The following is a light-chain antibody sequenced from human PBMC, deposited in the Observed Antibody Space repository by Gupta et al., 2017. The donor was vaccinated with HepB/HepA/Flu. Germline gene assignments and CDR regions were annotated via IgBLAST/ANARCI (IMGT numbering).Light chain of an antibody. CDR3: QQYETLSPLT. Sequence: DIQMTQSPSSLSASVGDRVTITFQASQDISNYLNWYQQKPGQAPKLLIYDASNLERGVPSRFSGGGSGTHFSFTINSLQPEDIATYYCQQYETLSPLTFGGGTKVEIK. J-gene: IGKJ4*01. CDR2: DAS. CDR1: QDISNY. V-gene: IGKV1-33*01.